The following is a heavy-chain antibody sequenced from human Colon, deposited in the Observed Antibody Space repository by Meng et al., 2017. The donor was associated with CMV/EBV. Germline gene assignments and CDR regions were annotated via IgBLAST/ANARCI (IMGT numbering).Heavy chain of an antibody. CDR3: ARGDYDFWSGYQNYGMDV. CDR1: GFTFSSYA. J-gene: IGHJ6*02. V-gene: IGHV3-30-3*01. CDR2: ISYDGSNK. Sequence: GESLKISCAASGFTFSSYAMHWVRQAPGKGLEWVAVISYDGSNKYYADSVKGRFTISRDNSKNTLYLQMNSLRAEDTAVYYCARGDYDFWSGYQNYGMDVWGQGTTVTVSS. D-gene: IGHD3-3*01.